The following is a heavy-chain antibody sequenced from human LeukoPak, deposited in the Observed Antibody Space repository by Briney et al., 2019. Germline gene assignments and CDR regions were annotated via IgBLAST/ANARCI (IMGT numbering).Heavy chain of an antibody. CDR2: INSDGSIT. J-gene: IGHJ4*02. V-gene: IGHV3-74*01. CDR1: GFSLSGYW. CDR3: ARASPMIDY. Sequence: GGSLRLSCAASGFSLSGYWMKWVRQVPGRGLVWVSRINSDGSITDYADSVKGRFTISRDTAENTLYLQMNSLGAEDTAVYYCARASPMIDYWGQGTLVTVSS. D-gene: IGHD3-22*01.